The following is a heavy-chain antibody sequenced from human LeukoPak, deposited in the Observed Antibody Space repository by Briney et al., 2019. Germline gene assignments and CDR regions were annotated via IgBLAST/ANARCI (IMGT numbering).Heavy chain of an antibody. V-gene: IGHV3-74*01. CDR1: GFVFSSYW. CDR2: IYTDGSYT. Sequence: GGSLRLSCAASGFVFSSYWMHWVRQVPGRGLVWVSRIYTDGSYTNYADSVKGRFTISRDNAKNTLYLQMNSLRAEDTAVYYCASDTVDTAVGIDYWGQGTLVTVSS. CDR3: ASDTVDTAVGIDY. D-gene: IGHD5-18*01. J-gene: IGHJ4*02.